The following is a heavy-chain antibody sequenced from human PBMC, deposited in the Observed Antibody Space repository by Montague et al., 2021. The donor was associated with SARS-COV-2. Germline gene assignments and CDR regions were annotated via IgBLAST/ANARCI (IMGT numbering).Heavy chain of an antibody. J-gene: IGHJ3*02. V-gene: IGHV3-23*01. D-gene: IGHD3-3*01. Sequence: SLRLSCAASGFTFSSYAMTWVRQAPGQGLEWVSTISGSGDTIEYADSVKGHFTISRDNSKNTLYLQMNGLRVEDTAIYYCAKDLFDTNLADALDTWGQGTVVTVSS. CDR3: AKDLFDTNLADALDT. CDR1: GFTFSSYA. CDR2: ISGSGDTI.